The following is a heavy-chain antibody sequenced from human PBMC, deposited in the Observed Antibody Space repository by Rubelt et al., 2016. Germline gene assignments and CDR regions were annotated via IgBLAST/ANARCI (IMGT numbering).Heavy chain of an antibody. D-gene: IGHD6-13*01. Sequence: PGEGLVWVSRINSDGSSTSYADSVKGRFTISRDNAKNTLYLQMNSLRAEDTDGYYCAKQGLLVAAATNWFDPWGQGTLVTVSS. V-gene: IGHV3-74*01. J-gene: IGHJ5*02. CDR3: AKQGLLVAAATNWFDP. CDR2: INSDGSST.